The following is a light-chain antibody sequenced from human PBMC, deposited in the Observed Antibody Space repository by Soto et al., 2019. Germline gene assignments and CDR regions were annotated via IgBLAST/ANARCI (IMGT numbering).Light chain of an antibody. Sequence: DIVMTQSPLSLPVTPGEPASISCRSSQSLLHTNGYNFLDWFLQKPGQSPRLLIYFGSTRASGVPDRFSGSGSGTDFTLKISRVEADDVGVYYCMQALQTPFTFGPGTKVEI. V-gene: IGKV2-28*01. CDR3: MQALQTPFT. J-gene: IGKJ3*01. CDR1: QSLLHTNGYNF. CDR2: FGS.